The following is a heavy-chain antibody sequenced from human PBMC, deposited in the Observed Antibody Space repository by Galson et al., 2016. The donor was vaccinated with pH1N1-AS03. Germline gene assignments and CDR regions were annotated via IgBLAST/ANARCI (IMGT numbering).Heavy chain of an antibody. J-gene: IGHJ6*01. CDR1: GYTFTRNY. CDR3: TLLQEHL. Sequence: SVKVSCKASGYTFTRNYMHWVRQAPGQGLEWMGIINPSGGSTSYAQKFQGRVTMTRDTSTSTVCMELSSLHQGPIGLPPGTLLQEHLWG. CDR2: INPSGGST. V-gene: IGHV1-46*01.